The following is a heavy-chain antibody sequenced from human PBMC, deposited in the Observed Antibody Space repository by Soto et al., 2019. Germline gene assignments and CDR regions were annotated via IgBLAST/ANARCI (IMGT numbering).Heavy chain of an antibody. CDR3: ARGSTMVRGVPDY. V-gene: IGHV4-30-4*01. CDR1: GGSISSGDYY. CDR2: IYYSGST. D-gene: IGHD3-10*01. Sequence: QVQLQESGPGLVKPSQTLSLTCTVSGGSISSGDYYWSWIRQPPGKGLEWIGYIYYSGSTYYNPSPTSRVTISVDTSKHQFSLTPSSVTAADTAVYYCARGSTMVRGVPDYWGQGTLVTVSS. J-gene: IGHJ4*02.